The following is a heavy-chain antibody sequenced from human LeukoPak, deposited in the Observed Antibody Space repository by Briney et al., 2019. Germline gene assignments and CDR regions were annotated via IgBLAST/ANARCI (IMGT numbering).Heavy chain of an antibody. CDR1: GDSISSYY. J-gene: IGHJ4*02. CDR2: IYYSGST. CDR3: ARGRTRMGGIAVAGTFAFDY. D-gene: IGHD6-19*01. Sequence: SETLSLTCTVSGDSISSYYWSWIRQPPGKGQEWIGYIYYSGSTNYNPSLKSRVTISVDTSKNQFSLKLSSVTAADTAVYYCARGRTRMGGIAVAGTFAFDYWGQGTLVTVSS. V-gene: IGHV4-59*01.